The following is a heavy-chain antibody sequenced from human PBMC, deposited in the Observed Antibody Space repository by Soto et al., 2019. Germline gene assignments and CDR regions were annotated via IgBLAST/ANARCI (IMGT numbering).Heavy chain of an antibody. CDR2: INGDGSRS. J-gene: IGHJ6*02. V-gene: IGHV3-74*01. Sequence: EVQLVESGGGLVQPGGSLRLSCATSGFTFRDYWIHWVRQAPGKGLVWVSRINGDGSRSDYADSVKGRFTIYRDNAENTVYLQMNSLSAEDTAVYFCARGIRGKYGMDVWGHGTTITVSS. D-gene: IGHD3-10*01. CDR3: ARGIRGKYGMDV. CDR1: GFTFRDYW.